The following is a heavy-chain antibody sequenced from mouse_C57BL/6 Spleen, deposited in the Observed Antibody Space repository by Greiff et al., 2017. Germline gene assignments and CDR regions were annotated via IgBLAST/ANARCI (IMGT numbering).Heavy chain of an antibody. Sequence: EVKLVESGGGLVKPGGSLKLSCAASGFTFSSYAMSWVRQTPEKRLEWVATISDGGSYTYYPANVKGRFPISSANAKNNLYLQMSHLKSEDTAMYYGARGTYGNYVGVFDYGGQGTTLTVAS. CDR3: ARGTYGNYVGVFDY. J-gene: IGHJ2*01. CDR1: GFTFSSYA. D-gene: IGHD2-1*01. V-gene: IGHV5-4*03. CDR2: ISDGGSYT.